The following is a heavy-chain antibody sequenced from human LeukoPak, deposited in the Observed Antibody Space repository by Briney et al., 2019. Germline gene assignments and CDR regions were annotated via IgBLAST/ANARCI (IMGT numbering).Heavy chain of an antibody. D-gene: IGHD6-25*01. J-gene: IGHJ1*01. CDR2: IFYSGST. CDR1: GGSISNSF. Sequence: SETLSLTCTVSGGSISNSFWSWIRQPPGKGLEWIGYIFYSGSTNYNPSLKSRVTISVDTSKNQFSLKLSSVTAADTAVYYCARMGRSSGPFQHWGQGTLVTVSS. V-gene: IGHV4-59*01. CDR3: ARMGRSSGPFQH.